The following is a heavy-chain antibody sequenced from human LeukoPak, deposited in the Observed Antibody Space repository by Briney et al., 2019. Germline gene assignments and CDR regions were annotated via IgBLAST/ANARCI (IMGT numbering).Heavy chain of an antibody. Sequence: PGGSLRLSCAASGFTFSSDGMSWVRQAPGKGLEWVSAISGSGGSTYYADSVKGRFTISRDNSKNTLYLQMNSLRAEDTAVYYCAKTRTIFGVVGYMDVWGKGTTVTVSS. V-gene: IGHV3-23*01. CDR1: GFTFSSDG. CDR3: AKTRTIFGVVGYMDV. D-gene: IGHD3-3*01. CDR2: ISGSGGST. J-gene: IGHJ6*03.